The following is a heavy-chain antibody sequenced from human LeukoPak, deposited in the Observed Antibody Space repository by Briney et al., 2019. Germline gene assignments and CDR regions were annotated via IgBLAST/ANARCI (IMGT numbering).Heavy chain of an antibody. CDR2: IYYSGST. CDR1: GGSVSSGSYY. J-gene: IGHJ4*02. V-gene: IGHV4-61*01. CDR3: ARGPPSTYSSGWYDY. Sequence: SETLSLTCTVSGGSVSSGSYYWSWIRQPPGKGLEWIVYIYYSGSTNYNPSLKSRVTISVDTSKNQFSLKLSSVTAADTAVYYCARGPPSTYSSGWYDYWGQGTLVTVSS. D-gene: IGHD6-19*01.